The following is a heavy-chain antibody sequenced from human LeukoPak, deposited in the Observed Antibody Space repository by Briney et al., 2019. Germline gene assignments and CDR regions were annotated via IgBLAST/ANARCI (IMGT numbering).Heavy chain of an antibody. V-gene: IGHV3-23*01. J-gene: IGHJ3*02. CDR2: ISGSGGST. CDR1: GFTFSSYA. Sequence: GSLRLSCAASGFTFSSYAMSWVRQAPGKGLEWVSAISGSGGSTYYADSVKGRFTISRDNSKNTLYLQMNSLRAEDTAVYYCAKDPGRSEWELLNAFDIWGQGTMVTVSS. D-gene: IGHD1-26*01. CDR3: AKDPGRSEWELLNAFDI.